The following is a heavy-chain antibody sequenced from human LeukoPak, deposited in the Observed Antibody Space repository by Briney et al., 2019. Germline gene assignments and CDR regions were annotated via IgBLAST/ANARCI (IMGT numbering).Heavy chain of an antibody. V-gene: IGHV3-21*01. Sequence: SGGSLRLSCAASGFTFSTYAMNWVRQAPGKGLEWVSSISSSGSYIYYADSVKGRFTISRDNSKNSLYLQMNSLRAEDTAVYYCARDSRVCSGGSCYTFDYWGQGTLVTVST. J-gene: IGHJ4*02. CDR3: ARDSRVCSGGSCYTFDY. CDR2: ISSSGSYI. CDR1: GFTFSTYA. D-gene: IGHD2-15*01.